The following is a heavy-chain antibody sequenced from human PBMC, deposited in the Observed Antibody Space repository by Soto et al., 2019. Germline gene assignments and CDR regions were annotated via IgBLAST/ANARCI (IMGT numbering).Heavy chain of an antibody. Sequence: SETLSLTCTVSGTSISSYYWSWIRQPPGQGLAWIGYIYYSGSTNYNPSLKSRVTISVDTSKNQFSLKLTSVTAADTAAYYCARARGGYFDYWGQGTLVTVSS. CDR2: IYYSGST. CDR3: ARARGGYFDY. V-gene: IGHV4-59*01. J-gene: IGHJ4*02. CDR1: GTSISSYY.